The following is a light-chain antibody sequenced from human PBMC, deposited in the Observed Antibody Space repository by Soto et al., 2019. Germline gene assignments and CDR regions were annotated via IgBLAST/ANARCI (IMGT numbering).Light chain of an antibody. CDR2: IDN. J-gene: IGLJ3*02. CDR1: NSNIGSDS. Sequence: QSVLTQPPAASGTPGQRVTISCSGSNSNIGSDSVFWYQQLPGTAPKLLIFIDNQRPSEVPDRFSGSKSGTSASLAISGLRSEDEADYYCAAWDDSLNGWVFGGGTKLTVL. V-gene: IGLV1-47*01. CDR3: AAWDDSLNGWV.